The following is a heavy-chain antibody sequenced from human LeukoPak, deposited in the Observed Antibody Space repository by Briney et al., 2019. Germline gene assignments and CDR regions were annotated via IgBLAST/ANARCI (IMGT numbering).Heavy chain of an antibody. CDR2: IKSKTDGDTT. CDR1: GFTLSNAW. Sequence: KSGGSLRLSCAVSGFTLSNAWMSWVRQAPGKGLEWVGRIKSKTDGDTTDYAAPVKGRFTISRDESKDTLYLQMSSLKAEDTAVYYCTRDKLELRQFDYWGQGTLDTVSS. D-gene: IGHD1-7*01. CDR3: TRDKLELRQFDY. V-gene: IGHV3-15*01. J-gene: IGHJ4*02.